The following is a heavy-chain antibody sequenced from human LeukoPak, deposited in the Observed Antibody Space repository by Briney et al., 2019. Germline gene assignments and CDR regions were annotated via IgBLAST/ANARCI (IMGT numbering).Heavy chain of an antibody. J-gene: IGHJ6*03. CDR2: INHSGST. D-gene: IGHD3-22*01. CDR3: AREEDSSGYYYYYYMDV. Sequence: PSETLSLTCAVYGGSFSGYYWSWIRQPPGKGLEWIGEINHSGSTNYNPSLKSRVTISVDTSKNQFSLKLSSVTAADTAVYYCAREEDSSGYYYYYYMDVWGKGTTVTVSS. V-gene: IGHV4-34*01. CDR1: GGSFSGYY.